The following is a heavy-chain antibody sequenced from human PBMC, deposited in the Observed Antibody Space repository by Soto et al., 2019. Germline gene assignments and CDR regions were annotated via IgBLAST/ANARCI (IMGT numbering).Heavy chain of an antibody. D-gene: IGHD2-15*01. V-gene: IGHV4-39*01. J-gene: IGHJ4*02. CDR1: GGSISSSSYY. CDR2: IYYSGST. CDR3: ARMVGRSEYYFDY. Sequence: QLQLQESGPGLVKPSETLSLTCTVSGGSISSSSYYWGWIRQPPGKGLEWIGSIYYSGSTYYNPSLTSRVTISVDTSKNQFSLKLSSVTAADTAVYYCARMVGRSEYYFDYWGQGTLVTVSS.